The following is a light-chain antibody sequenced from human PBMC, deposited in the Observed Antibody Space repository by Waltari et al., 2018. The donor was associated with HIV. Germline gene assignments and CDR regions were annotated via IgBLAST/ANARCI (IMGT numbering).Light chain of an antibody. CDR2: SNN. CDR3: GSWDSSLSAGV. J-gene: IGLJ3*02. V-gene: IGLV1-44*01. CDR1: SSNIGSNT. Sequence: QSVLTQPPSASGTPGQRVTISCSGSSSNIGSNTVNWYQQLPGTAPKLLSYSNNQRPSGVPDRFSGSKSGTSASLAITELQTGDEADYYCGSWDSSLSAGVFGGGTKLTVL.